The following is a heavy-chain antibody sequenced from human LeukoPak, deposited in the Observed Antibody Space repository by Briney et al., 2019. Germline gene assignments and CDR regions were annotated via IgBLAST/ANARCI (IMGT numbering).Heavy chain of an antibody. CDR3: VKDVTKDDRSETLFLCLDY. D-gene: IGHD4-17*01. CDR1: GFTFSSYG. CDR2: INAVGGNI. Sequence: PGGSLRLSCAASGFTFSSYGLNWVRQAPGKGLEWVSAINAVGGNINYADSVKGRFTISRDKSKNTLYLLMSSLRPENTALYYFVKDVTKDDRSETLFLCLDYWGGGILLIVS. J-gene: IGHJ4*02. V-gene: IGHV3-23*01.